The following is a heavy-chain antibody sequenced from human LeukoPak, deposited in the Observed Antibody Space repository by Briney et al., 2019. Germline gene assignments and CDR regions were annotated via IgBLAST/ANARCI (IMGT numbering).Heavy chain of an antibody. J-gene: IGHJ6*04. Sequence: ASVKVSCKASGYTFTNYGFSWVRQAPGQGLEWMGWISAYNGNTNYAQKLQGRVTMTTDTSTTTAYMELRSLRSDDTAVYYCAGDGGYYYGMDVWGKGTTVIVSS. CDR2: ISAYNGNT. CDR1: GYTFTNYG. V-gene: IGHV1-18*04. CDR3: AGDGGYYYGMDV. D-gene: IGHD3-3*01.